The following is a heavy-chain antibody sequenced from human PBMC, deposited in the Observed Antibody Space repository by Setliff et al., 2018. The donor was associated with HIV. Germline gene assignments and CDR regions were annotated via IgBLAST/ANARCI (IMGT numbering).Heavy chain of an antibody. CDR1: AYTFTDYY. CDR2: VNPNSGGT. Sequence: ASVKVSCKASAYTFTDYYIHWVRQAPGQGLEWMGWVNPNSGGTNYAQKFQGRVTMTTDTSVSTAYMEVSSLTSDDTAVYYCARTTTVTTEVWGQGTLVTVS. D-gene: IGHD4-17*01. J-gene: IGHJ4*02. V-gene: IGHV1-2*02. CDR3: ARTTTVTTEV.